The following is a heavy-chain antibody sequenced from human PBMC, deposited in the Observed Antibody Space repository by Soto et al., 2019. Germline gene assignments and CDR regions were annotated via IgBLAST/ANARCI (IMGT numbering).Heavy chain of an antibody. J-gene: IGHJ4*02. Sequence: SEPISLTRTVAEGNIGGYDSSWIRQNPEKGLEWIGYIYYTGSTNYNPSLESRVTISLDTPKNQFSLRLSSVTAADTAVYYFARVAKTSVSNNPFDFWGQGTLVTVSS. CDR1: EGNIGGYD. CDR3: ARVAKTSVSNNPFDF. V-gene: IGHV4-59*08. D-gene: IGHD2-8*01. CDR2: IYYTGST.